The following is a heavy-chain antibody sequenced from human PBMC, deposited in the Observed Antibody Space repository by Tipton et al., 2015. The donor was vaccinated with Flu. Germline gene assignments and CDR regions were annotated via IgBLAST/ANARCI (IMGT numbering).Heavy chain of an antibody. Sequence: GLVKPSETLSLTCAVYGGTFSGYYWTWIRQPPGKRLEWIGNVHRTGNPYYNPSLKSRVTISVDTSRNQFSLRLSSVTAADTAVYYCARRDYSNYVSEPHNWFDPWGQGTLVTVSS. CDR3: ARRDYSNYVSEPHNWFDP. D-gene: IGHD4-11*01. CDR2: VHRTGNP. V-gene: IGHV4-34*01. CDR1: GGTFSGYY. J-gene: IGHJ5*02.